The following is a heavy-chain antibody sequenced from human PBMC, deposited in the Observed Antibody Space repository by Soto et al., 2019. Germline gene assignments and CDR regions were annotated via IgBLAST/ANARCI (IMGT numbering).Heavy chain of an antibody. Sequence: SGPTLVNPTQTLTLTCTFSGFSLSTSGMCVSWIRQPPGKALEWLALIDWDDDKYYSTSLKTRLTISKDTSKNQVVLTMTNMDPVDTATYYCARIQGDSSSSNYYSYGMDVWGQGTTVTVSS. CDR3: ARIQGDSSSSNYYSYGMDV. CDR2: IDWDDDK. V-gene: IGHV2-70*01. D-gene: IGHD6-6*01. J-gene: IGHJ6*02. CDR1: GFSLSTSGMC.